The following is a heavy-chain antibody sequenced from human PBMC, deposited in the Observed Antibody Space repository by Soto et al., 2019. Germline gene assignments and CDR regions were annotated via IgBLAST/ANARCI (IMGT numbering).Heavy chain of an antibody. J-gene: IGHJ4*02. CDR1: GFTFSSYA. Sequence: GGSLRLSCAASGFTFSSYAMSWVRRAPGKGLEWDSTISGSGANTFYAEYVKGRFTISRDNSKNKLNLQMNSLRAEDTAVYYCAIYGDYEADYWGQGTLVAVSS. D-gene: IGHD4-17*01. CDR3: AIYGDYEADY. V-gene: IGHV3-23*01. CDR2: ISGSGANT.